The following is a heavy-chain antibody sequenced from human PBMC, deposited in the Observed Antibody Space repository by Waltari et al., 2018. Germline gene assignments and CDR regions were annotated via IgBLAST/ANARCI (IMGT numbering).Heavy chain of an antibody. CDR3: ARENLYGGKPVDY. V-gene: IGHV1-69*05. D-gene: IGHD4-17*01. CDR2: IIPIFGTA. CDR1: GGTFSSYA. J-gene: IGHJ4*02. Sequence: QVQLVQSGAEVKKPGSSVKVSCKASGGTFSSYAISWVRQAPGQGLEWMGRIIPIFGTANYAQKFQGRVTMTRNTSISTAYMELSSLRSEDTAVYYCARENLYGGKPVDYWGQGTLVTVSS.